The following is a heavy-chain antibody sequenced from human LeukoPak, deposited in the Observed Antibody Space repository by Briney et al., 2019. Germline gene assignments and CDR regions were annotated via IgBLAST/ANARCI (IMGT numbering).Heavy chain of an antibody. CDR3: ARLVGPEYSSSAPLGY. V-gene: IGHV4-39*07. Sequence: PSETLSLTCTVSGGSINNNDYYWGWVRQPPGKGLEWIATIYYSGSTYYNPSLKSRVTISEDTSNNQFFLKLSSVTSADTAVYYCARLVGPEYSSSAPLGYWGQGTLVTVSS. CDR1: GGSINNNDYY. J-gene: IGHJ4*02. D-gene: IGHD6-6*01. CDR2: IYYSGST.